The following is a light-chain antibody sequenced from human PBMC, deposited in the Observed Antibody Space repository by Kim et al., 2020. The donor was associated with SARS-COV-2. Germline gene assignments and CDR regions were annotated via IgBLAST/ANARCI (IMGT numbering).Light chain of an antibody. V-gene: IGLV3-1*01. CDR2: RDS. J-gene: IGLJ2*01. CDR3: QTWDSSGV. CDR1: KLGDKY. Sequence: SVSVSPGQTASITCSGDKLGDKYTCWYQQKPGQSPVLVIYRDSRRPSGIPERFSGSNSGNTATLTISGTQAMDEADYYCQTWDSSGVFGGGTQLTVL.